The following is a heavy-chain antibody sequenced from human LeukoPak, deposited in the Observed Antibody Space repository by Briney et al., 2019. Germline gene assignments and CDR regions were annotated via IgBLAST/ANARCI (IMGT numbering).Heavy chain of an antibody. CDR3: ARGRCSGGSCYSGIYYYYMDV. J-gene: IGHJ6*03. V-gene: IGHV4-59*01. Sequence: KPSETLSLTCTVSGGSISSYYWSWIRQPPGKGLVWIGYIYYSGSTNYNPSLKSRVTISVDTSKNQFSLKLSSVTAADTAVYYCARGRCSGGSCYSGIYYYYMDVWGKGTTVTVSS. CDR2: IYYSGST. CDR1: GGSISSYY. D-gene: IGHD2-15*01.